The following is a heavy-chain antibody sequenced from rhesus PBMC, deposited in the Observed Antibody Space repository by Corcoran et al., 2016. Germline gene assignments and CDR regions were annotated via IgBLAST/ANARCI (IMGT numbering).Heavy chain of an antibody. J-gene: IGHJ6*01. V-gene: IGHV3-54*02. CDR2: ISYDGSKK. D-gene: IGHD3-16*01. CDR3: ARDLNYYSGSYYYRYYGLDS. CDR1: GFTFSSYG. Sequence: EVQLVESGGGLVQPGGSLRLSCAASGFTFSSYGMHWVRQAPGKGLVWVAVISYDGSKKYYADSVKDRFTISGDNSKNMLYLQMINLKLEVTAVYYCARDLNYYSGSYYYRYYGLDSWGQGVVVTVSS.